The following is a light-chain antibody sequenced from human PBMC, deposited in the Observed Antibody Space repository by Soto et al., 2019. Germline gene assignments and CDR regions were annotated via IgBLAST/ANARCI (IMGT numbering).Light chain of an antibody. J-gene: IGLJ3*02. V-gene: IGLV2-14*01. CDR2: EVS. Sequence: QSALTQPASVSGSPGQSIITSCTGTSSDVGGYNYVSWYQQHPGKAPKLMIYEVSNRPSGVSDRFSGSRSGNTASLTISGLQAEDESDYYCSSYTSSSTWVFGGGTKLTVL. CDR1: SSDVGGYNY. CDR3: SSYTSSSTWV.